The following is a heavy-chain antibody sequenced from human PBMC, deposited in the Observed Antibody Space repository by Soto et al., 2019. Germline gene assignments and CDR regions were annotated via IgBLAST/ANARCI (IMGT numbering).Heavy chain of an antibody. D-gene: IGHD3-16*02. Sequence: GGSLRLSCAASGFTFSIYAMSWVRQSPGKGLEWVSSMSRTGDNTYYADSVKGRFTISRDNSKNTLYLQMNSLRAEDTAIYYCAKDQSNRNPLYYIAFWGPGTLVTVSS. V-gene: IGHV3-23*01. CDR3: AKDQSNRNPLYYIAF. J-gene: IGHJ4*02. CDR2: MSRTGDNT. CDR1: GFTFSIYA.